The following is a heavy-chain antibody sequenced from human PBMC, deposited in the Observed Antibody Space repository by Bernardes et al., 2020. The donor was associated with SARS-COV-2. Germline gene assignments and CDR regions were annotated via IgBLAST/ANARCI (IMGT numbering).Heavy chain of an antibody. D-gene: IGHD2-2*02. CDR2: INPNSGGT. Sequence: ASVKVSCRPSGYTFTDYYMHWVRQAPGQGLEWMGWINPNSGGTHYAEKFQGRVTMTRDTSISTAYMELSNLRFDDTAVYYCARGRAEYHLLHPNWFDPWGQGTLVSVSS. V-gene: IGHV1-2*02. CDR1: GYTFTDYY. J-gene: IGHJ5*02. CDR3: ARGRAEYHLLHPNWFDP.